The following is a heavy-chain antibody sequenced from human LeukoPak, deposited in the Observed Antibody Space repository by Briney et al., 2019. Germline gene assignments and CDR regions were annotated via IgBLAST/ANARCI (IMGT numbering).Heavy chain of an antibody. CDR3: AKDRRYCSSTSCYRDFDY. CDR2: ISGSSGST. J-gene: IGHJ4*02. D-gene: IGHD2-2*01. Sequence: GGSLRLSCAASGFTFSSYAMSWVRQAPGQGLEWVSAISGSSGSTSYADSVKGRFTISRDNSKNTLYLQMNSPIAEDTAVYYCAKDRRYCSSTSCYRDFDYWGQGTLVTVSS. V-gene: IGHV3-23*01. CDR1: GFTFSSYA.